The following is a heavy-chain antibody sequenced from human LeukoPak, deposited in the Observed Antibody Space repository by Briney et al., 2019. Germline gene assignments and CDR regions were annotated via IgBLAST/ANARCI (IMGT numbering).Heavy chain of an antibody. J-gene: IGHJ4*02. D-gene: IGHD2-15*01. CDR1: GFTFSSYE. V-gene: IGHV3-48*03. Sequence: TGGSLRLSCAASGFTFSSYEMNWVRQAPGKGLEWVSYISSSGSTIYYADSVKGRFTISRDNAKNSLYLQMNSLRAEDTAVYYCAKASGGGSSKATALDYWGQGTLVTVSS. CDR2: ISSSGSTI. CDR3: AKASGGGSSKATALDY.